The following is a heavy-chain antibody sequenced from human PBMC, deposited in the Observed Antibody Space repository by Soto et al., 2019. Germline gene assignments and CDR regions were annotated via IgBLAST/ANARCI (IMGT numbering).Heavy chain of an antibody. CDR2: INYSEDT. V-gene: IGHV4-34*01. CDR1: RGALSGYS. D-gene: IGHD3-16*01. J-gene: IGHJ5*02. Sequence: SETLSLTCAVYRGALSGYSWNWIRQPPGKGLEWIGEINYSEDTNPTYNPSLKSRVTISADRTNNQLFLRLTSVTAADTAIYYCARDQDYVWGCHRNWLGLWGQGTPVTVSS. CDR3: ARDQDYVWGCHRNWLGL.